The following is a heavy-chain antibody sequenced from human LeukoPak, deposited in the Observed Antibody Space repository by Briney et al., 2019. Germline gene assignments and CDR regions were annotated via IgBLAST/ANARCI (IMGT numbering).Heavy chain of an antibody. CDR2: ISSSSSYI. CDR1: GFTFSSYS. CDR3: ASGPGVGELLDAFDI. Sequence: GGSLRLSCAASGFTFSSYSMNWVRQAPGKGLEWVSSISSSSSYIYYADSVKGRFTISRDNAKNSLYLQMNSLRAEDTAVYYCASGPGVGELLDAFDIWGQGAMVTVSS. J-gene: IGHJ3*02. V-gene: IGHV3-21*01. D-gene: IGHD3-10*01.